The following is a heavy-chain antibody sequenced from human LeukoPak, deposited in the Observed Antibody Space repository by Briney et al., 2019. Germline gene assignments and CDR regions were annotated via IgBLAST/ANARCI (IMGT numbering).Heavy chain of an antibody. V-gene: IGHV4-30-4*01. CDR3: ARGFGYDFADY. CDR1: GGSISSGDHY. Sequence: PSETLSLTCSVSGGSISSGDHYWTWIRQPPGGGLEWMGFITLYSDTTSYNSSLKSRLMISIDTSKNQFSLTLTSVTAADTAVYFCARGFGYDFADYWGQGILVTVSS. J-gene: IGHJ4*02. D-gene: IGHD2-2*01. CDR2: ITLYSDTT.